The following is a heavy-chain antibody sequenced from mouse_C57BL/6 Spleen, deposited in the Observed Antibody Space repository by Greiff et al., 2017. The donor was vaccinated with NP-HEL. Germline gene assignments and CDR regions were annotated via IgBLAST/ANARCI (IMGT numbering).Heavy chain of an antibody. J-gene: IGHJ3*01. CDR3: TRYGYYGSSPWFAY. D-gene: IGHD1-1*01. CDR2: IDPETGGT. Sequence: QVHVKQSGAELVRPGASVTLSCKASGYTFTDYEMHWVKQTPVHGLEWIGAIDPETGGTAYNQKFKGKAILTADKSSSTAYMELRSLTSEDSAVYYCTRYGYYGSSPWFAYWGQGTLVTVSA. V-gene: IGHV1-15*01. CDR1: GYTFTDYE.